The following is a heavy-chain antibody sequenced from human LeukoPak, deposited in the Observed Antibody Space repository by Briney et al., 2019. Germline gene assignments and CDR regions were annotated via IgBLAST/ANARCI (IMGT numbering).Heavy chain of an antibody. D-gene: IGHD3-16*01. V-gene: IGHV3-23*01. Sequence: HSGGSLRLSCAASGFTFGSYFRSYVMSWVRQAPGKGLEWVSAISGSGGSTYYADSVKGRFTISRDNSKNTLYLQMNSLRAEDTAVYYCAKDLTSFDYWGQGTLVTVSS. CDR2: ISGSGGST. J-gene: IGHJ4*02. CDR3: AKDLTSFDY. CDR1: GFTFGSYFRSYV.